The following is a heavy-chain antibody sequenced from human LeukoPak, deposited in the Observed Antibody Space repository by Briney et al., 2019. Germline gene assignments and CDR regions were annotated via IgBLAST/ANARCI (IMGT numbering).Heavy chain of an antibody. J-gene: IGHJ4*02. Sequence: SETLSLTCTVSGGSISGYYWSWIRQPPGKGLEWIGYIYYSGSTKYNPSLRSGVTISVDRSKNQFSLKLSSVTAADTAVYYCARGGVGAATFDYWGQGTLVTVSS. V-gene: IGHV4-59*12. CDR1: GGSISGYY. CDR2: IYYSGST. CDR3: ARGGVGAATFDY. D-gene: IGHD1-26*01.